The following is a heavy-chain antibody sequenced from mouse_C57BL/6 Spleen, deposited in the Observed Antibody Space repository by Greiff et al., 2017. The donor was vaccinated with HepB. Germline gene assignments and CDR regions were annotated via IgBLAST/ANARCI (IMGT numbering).Heavy chain of an antibody. J-gene: IGHJ3*01. V-gene: IGHV1-26*01. CDR1: GYTFTDYY. D-gene: IGHD1-1*01. CDR3: AKKGVYYYGSSSFAY. Sequence: VQLQQSGPELVKPGASVKISCKASGYTFTDYYMNWVKQSHGKSLEWIGDINPNNGGTSYNQKFKGKATLTVDKSSSTAYMEPRSLTSEDSAVYYCAKKGVYYYGSSSFAYWGQGTLVTVSA. CDR2: INPNNGGT.